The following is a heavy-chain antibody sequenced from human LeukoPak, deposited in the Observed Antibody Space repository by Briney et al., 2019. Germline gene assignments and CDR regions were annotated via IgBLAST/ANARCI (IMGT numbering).Heavy chain of an antibody. V-gene: IGHV4-4*07. CDR3: CYGSGTFFNDAFDF. D-gene: IGHD3-10*01. CDR2: TFVDGRT. Sequence: SETLSLTCNVSRGSITSYSWTWIRQPVGKGLEWIGRTFVDGRTNYNPSLKSRVTLSIDTSKNQFSLNVKSVIAADAAVYYCCYGSGTFFNDAFDFWGQGTMVTVSS. CDR1: RGSITSYS. J-gene: IGHJ3*01.